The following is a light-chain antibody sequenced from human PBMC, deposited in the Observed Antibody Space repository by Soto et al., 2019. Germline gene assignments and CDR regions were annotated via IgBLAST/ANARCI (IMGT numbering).Light chain of an antibody. CDR1: QSVSGN. Sequence: TQSTATLSVSPGERATLSCRASQSVSGNLAWYQQKPGQAPRLLIYSASNRANGIPPRFSGSGSGTDFTLTISSLEPEDFSVYYCQQRYDWPVPFGQGTRLAVK. J-gene: IGKJ5*01. CDR2: SAS. CDR3: QQRYDWPVP. V-gene: IGKV3-11*01.